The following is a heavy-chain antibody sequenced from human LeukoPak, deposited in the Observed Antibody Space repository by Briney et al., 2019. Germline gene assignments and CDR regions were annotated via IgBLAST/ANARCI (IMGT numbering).Heavy chain of an antibody. CDR2: INQDGSEK. CDR1: GFTFSSLW. Sequence: PGGSLRLSCAASGFTFSSLWMTWVRQAPGKGLEWVANINQDGSEKYFVGSVKGRFTISRDNAKNSVFLQMNSLTVEDTAVYYCARDGGVSGYDLLDYWGQGTLVTVSS. CDR3: ARDGGVSGYDLLDY. D-gene: IGHD5-12*01. V-gene: IGHV3-7*01. J-gene: IGHJ4*02.